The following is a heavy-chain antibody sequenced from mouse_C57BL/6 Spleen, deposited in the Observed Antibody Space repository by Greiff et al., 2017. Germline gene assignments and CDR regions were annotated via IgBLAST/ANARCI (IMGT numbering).Heavy chain of an antibody. Sequence: EVQLQQSGPVLVKPGASVKMSCKASGYTFTDYYMNWVKQSHGKSLEWIGVINPYNGGTSYNQKFKGKATLTVDKSSSTAYMELNSLTSEDSAVYYCARSGYGYLYFDYWGQGTTLTVSS. V-gene: IGHV1-19*01. J-gene: IGHJ2*01. CDR2: INPYNGGT. D-gene: IGHD2-2*01. CDR1: GYTFTDYY. CDR3: ARSGYGYLYFDY.